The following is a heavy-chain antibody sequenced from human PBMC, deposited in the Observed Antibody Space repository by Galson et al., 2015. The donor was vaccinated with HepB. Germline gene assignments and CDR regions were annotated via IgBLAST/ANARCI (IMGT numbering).Heavy chain of an antibody. D-gene: IGHD3-10*01. CDR1: GFNFRNYS. CDR3: ARPPVGYNGSGTPLYYFDL. CDR2: ISGRRTYI. V-gene: IGHV3-21*01. Sequence: SLRLSCAGSGFNFRNYSMNWVRQAPGKGLEWVSSISGRRTYIYYADSVKGRFTISRDNAKNLLYLQMHTLRAEDTAAYFCARPPVGYNGSGTPLYYFDLWGQGTLVSVSS. J-gene: IGHJ4*02.